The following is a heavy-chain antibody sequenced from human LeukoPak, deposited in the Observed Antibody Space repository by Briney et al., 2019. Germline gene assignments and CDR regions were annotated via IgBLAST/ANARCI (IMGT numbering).Heavy chain of an antibody. CDR1: GGSISSYY. D-gene: IGHD3-10*01. J-gene: IGHJ4*02. Sequence: SKTLSLTCTVSGGSISSYYWSWIRQPPGKGLEWIGYIYYSGSTNYNPSLKSRVTISVDTSKNQFSLKLSSVTAADTAVYYCARGLSVTMVRGVTSFDYWGQGTLVTVSS. V-gene: IGHV4-59*01. CDR3: ARGLSVTMVRGVTSFDY. CDR2: IYYSGST.